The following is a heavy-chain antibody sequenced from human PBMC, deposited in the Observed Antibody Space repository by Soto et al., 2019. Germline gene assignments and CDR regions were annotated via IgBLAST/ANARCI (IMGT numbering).Heavy chain of an antibody. CDR3: ARVSLRFNWFDP. CDR1: GGSISSGGYY. J-gene: IGHJ5*02. V-gene: IGHV4-31*03. D-gene: IGHD5-12*01. Sequence: QVQLQESGPGLVKPSQTLSLTCTVSGGSISSGGYYWSWIRQHPGKGLEWIGYIYYSGSTYYNPSLKSRVTISVDTSKKQFSRKLSSVTAADTAVYYCARVSLRFNWFDPWGQGTLVTVSS. CDR2: IYYSGST.